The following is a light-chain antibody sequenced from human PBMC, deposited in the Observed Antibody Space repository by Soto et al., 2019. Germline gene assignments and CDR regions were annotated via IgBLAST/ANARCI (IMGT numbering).Light chain of an antibody. Sequence: DIALTHSPATLPLSPGETPTLSCRASQTVTTYLAWYQQKPGQPPRVLIYDASNRATGIPARFSGSGYGTDFNLTISSLEPEDFAVYYCQQRSNWPITFGQGTRLEIK. CDR1: QTVTTY. CDR3: QQRSNWPIT. V-gene: IGKV3-11*01. CDR2: DAS. J-gene: IGKJ5*01.